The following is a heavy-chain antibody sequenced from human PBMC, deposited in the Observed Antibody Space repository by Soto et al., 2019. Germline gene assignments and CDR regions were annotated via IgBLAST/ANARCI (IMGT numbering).Heavy chain of an antibody. Sequence: QVHLVQSGTEVKMSGASVKVSCKASGYTFTDYYIHWVRQAPGQGLEWLGWINPNTGASNYAQNFQGWVNMTMEPSISTAYMALSRLKSDDTDVYYCATETIYTTALAFWGPGTRVTVSS. J-gene: IGHJ3*01. CDR3: ATETIYTTALAF. CDR1: GYTFTDYY. V-gene: IGHV1-2*04. D-gene: IGHD3-9*01. CDR2: INPNTGAS.